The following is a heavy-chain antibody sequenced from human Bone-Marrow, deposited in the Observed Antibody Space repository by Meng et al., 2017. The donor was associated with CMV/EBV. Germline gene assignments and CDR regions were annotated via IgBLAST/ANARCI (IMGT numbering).Heavy chain of an antibody. CDR1: GFTFSSYS. V-gene: IGHV3-30*19. CDR2: ISYDGNKK. D-gene: IGHD3-22*01. J-gene: IGHJ4*02. Sequence: LSLTCAASGFTFSSYSMNWVRQAPGKGLEWVAIISYDGNKKYSAESVKGRFTISRDNSKNTLYLQMSGLRAEDTAVYYCAKDYHDSSGYWGYYLDQWGQGTLVTVPQ. CDR3: AKDYHDSSGYWGYYLDQ.